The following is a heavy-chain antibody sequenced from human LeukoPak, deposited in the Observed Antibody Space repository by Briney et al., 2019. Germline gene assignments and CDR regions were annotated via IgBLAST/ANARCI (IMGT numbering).Heavy chain of an antibody. CDR3: AXXXPGGASNDY. CDR1: GGSISGYY. V-gene: IGHV4-59*08. J-gene: IGHJ4*02. D-gene: IGHD3-10*01. Sequence: SETLSLTCTVSGGSISGYYWSWIRQPPGKGLEYIGWIYYSGSTNYSPSLKSRVTMSIDTSKNQFCLNPSAVTAADTAVYYCAXXXPGGASNDYWGQGTLVTVSS. CDR2: IYYSGST.